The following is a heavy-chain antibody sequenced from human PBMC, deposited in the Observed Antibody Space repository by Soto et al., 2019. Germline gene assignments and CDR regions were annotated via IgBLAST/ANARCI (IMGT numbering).Heavy chain of an antibody. D-gene: IGHD2-8*01. Sequence: GASVKVSCKASGYTFTSYDINWVRQATGQGLEWMGWMNPKSGNTGYAQKFQGRVTMTRNTSISTAYMELSSLRSEDTAVYYCARSPVYCTNGVCYPNHFDYWGQGTLVTVSS. CDR3: ARSPVYCTNGVCYPNHFDY. CDR1: GYTFTSYD. J-gene: IGHJ4*02. CDR2: MNPKSGNT. V-gene: IGHV1-8*01.